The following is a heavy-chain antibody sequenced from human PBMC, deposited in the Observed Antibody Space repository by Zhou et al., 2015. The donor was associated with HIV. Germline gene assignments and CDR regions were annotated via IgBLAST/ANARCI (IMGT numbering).Heavy chain of an antibody. V-gene: IGHV1-69*12. Sequence: QVQLVQSGAEVKKPGSSVKVSCKASGGTFSSYAISWVRQAPGQGLEWMGGIIPIFGTANYAQKFQGRVTITADESTSTAYMELSSLRSEDTAVYYCARDGVQGLAMIVYGGMDVWGQGTTGHRLL. CDR2: IIPIFGTA. D-gene: IGHD3-22*01. J-gene: IGHJ6*02. CDR3: ARDGVQGLAMIVYGGMDV. CDR1: GGTFSSYA.